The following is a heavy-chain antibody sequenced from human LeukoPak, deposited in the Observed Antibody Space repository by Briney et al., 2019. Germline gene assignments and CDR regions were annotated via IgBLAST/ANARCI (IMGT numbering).Heavy chain of an antibody. D-gene: IGHD1-26*01. J-gene: IGHJ4*02. CDR1: GFTFSSYW. CDR3: ARGLVGAFDF. V-gene: IGHV3-74*01. Sequence: GGSLRLSCAASGFTFSSYWTHSGRQAPGEGLGWVSRMNSDGSSTSYADSVKGRFTISRDNAKNTLYLQMNSLRAEDTAVYYCARGLVGAFDFWGQGNLVTVSS. CDR2: MNSDGSST.